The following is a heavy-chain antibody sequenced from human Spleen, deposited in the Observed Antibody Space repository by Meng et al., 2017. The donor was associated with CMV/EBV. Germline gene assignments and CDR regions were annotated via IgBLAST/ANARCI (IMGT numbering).Heavy chain of an antibody. CDR1: EFTFSTYS. D-gene: IGHD2-2*01. J-gene: IGHJ5*02. CDR3: ARGGCSRSGCFTWFDP. V-gene: IGHV3-21*06. CDR2: ISSTSSYI. Sequence: GGSLRLSCAASEFTFSTYSMNWVRQAPGKGLEWVSSISSTSSYIYYADSVKGRFTISRDNAKNSLYLQMNSLRGDDTAVYHCARGGCSRSGCFTWFDPWGQGTLVTVSS.